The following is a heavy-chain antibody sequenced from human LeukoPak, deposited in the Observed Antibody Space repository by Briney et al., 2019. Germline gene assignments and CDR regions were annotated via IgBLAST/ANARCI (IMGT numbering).Heavy chain of an antibody. CDR3: ATSDYLGY. CDR1: GFTFSNYA. Sequence: GGSLGLSCVASGFTFSNYAMNWVRQAAGKGLEWVSIIGGSGGITFYADSVKGRFTISRDNSKNTLYLQMNSLRAEDTAIYYCATSDYLGYWGQGTLVTVSS. J-gene: IGHJ4*02. CDR2: IGGSGGIT. V-gene: IGHV3-23*01.